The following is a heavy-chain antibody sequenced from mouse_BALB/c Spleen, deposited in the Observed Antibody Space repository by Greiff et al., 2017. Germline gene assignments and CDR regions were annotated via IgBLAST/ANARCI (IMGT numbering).Heavy chain of an antibody. CDR1: GFSLTSYG. CDR2: IWSGGST. J-gene: IGHJ3*01. V-gene: IGHV2-2*02. CDR3: ARNGAYDGYYKFAY. D-gene: IGHD2-3*01. Sequence: QVQLKQSGPGLVAPSQSLSITCTVSGFSLTSYGVHWVRQSPGKGLEWLGVIWSGGSTDYNAAFISRLSISKDNSKSQVFFKMNSLQANDTAIYYCARNGAYDGYYKFAYWGQGTLVTVSA.